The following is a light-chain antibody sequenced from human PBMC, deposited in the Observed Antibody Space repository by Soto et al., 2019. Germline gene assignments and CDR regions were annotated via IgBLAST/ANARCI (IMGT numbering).Light chain of an antibody. J-gene: IGKJ4*02. CDR1: QDISNY. CDR2: AAS. Sequence: DIQMTQSPSSLSASVGDRVTITCRASQDISNYLAWFQQKPGKAPKSLIYAASNLQSVDPSNFSDSGSGTDFMLTISSLQPEDFATYYCQPYHTFPLTFGGGTKVDI. CDR3: QPYHTFPLT. V-gene: IGKV1-16*02.